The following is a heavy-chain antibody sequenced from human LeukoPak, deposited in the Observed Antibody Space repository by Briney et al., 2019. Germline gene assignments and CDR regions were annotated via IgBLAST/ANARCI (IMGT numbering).Heavy chain of an antibody. J-gene: IGHJ3*02. CDR3: ARDGSGAFDI. D-gene: IGHD1-14*01. V-gene: IGHV1-69*13. CDR2: IIPIFGTA. CDR1: GGTFSSYA. Sequence: SVNVSCKASGGTFSSYAISWVRQAPGQGLEWMGGIIPIFGTANYAQKFQGRVTITADESTSTAYMELSSLRSEDTAVYYCARDGSGAFDIWAQGTMVTVSS.